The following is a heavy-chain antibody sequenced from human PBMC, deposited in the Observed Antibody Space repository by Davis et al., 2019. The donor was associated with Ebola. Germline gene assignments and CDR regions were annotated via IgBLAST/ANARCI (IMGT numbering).Heavy chain of an antibody. J-gene: IGHJ4*02. CDR2: MNPNSGNT. Sequence: ASVKVSCKASGYTFTSYGINWVRQATGQGLEWMGWMNPNSGNTGYAQKFQGRATMTRNTSISTAYMELSSLRSEDTAVYYCARGRRIAVAGTDYWGQGTLVTVSS. D-gene: IGHD6-19*01. CDR3: ARGRRIAVAGTDY. CDR1: GYTFTSYG. V-gene: IGHV1-8*02.